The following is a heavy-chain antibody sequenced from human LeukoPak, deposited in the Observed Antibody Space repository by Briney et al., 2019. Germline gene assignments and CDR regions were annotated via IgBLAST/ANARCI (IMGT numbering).Heavy chain of an antibody. D-gene: IGHD6-6*01. CDR1: GFTFSSYA. V-gene: IGHV3-23*01. CDR3: ARDLIAARIPPS. J-gene: IGHJ4*02. Sequence: PGGSLRLSCAASGFTFSSYAMSWVRQAPGKGLEWVSAFSGSGGDTYYADSVKGRFTISRDNSKNTLYLQMNSLRAEDTAVYYCARDLIAARIPPSWGQGTLVTVSS. CDR2: FSGSGGDT.